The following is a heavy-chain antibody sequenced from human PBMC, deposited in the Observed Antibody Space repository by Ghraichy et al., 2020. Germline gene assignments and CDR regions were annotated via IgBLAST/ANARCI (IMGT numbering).Heavy chain of an antibody. D-gene: IGHD3-22*01. Sequence: SQTLSLTCAVYGGSFSGYYWSWIRQPPGKGLEWIGEINHSGSTNYNPSLKSRVTISVDTSKNQFSLKLSSVTAADTAVYYCARGVGGTPGSGYYGKRYYYYGMDVWGQGTTVTVSS. CDR1: GGSFSGYY. CDR3: ARGVGGTPGSGYYGKRYYYYGMDV. V-gene: IGHV4-34*01. CDR2: INHSGST. J-gene: IGHJ6*02.